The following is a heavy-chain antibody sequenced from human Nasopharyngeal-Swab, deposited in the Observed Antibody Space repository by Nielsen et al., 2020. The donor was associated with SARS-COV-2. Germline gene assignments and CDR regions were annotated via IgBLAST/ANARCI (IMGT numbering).Heavy chain of an antibody. V-gene: IGHV1-46*01. CDR2: ITPSGGAT. CDR3: AREAPSTFFFDS. J-gene: IGHJ4*02. D-gene: IGHD1-1*01. Sequence: ASVKVSCKASGFTFSHYFMHWVRQAPGQGLEWMGVITPSGGATNYVRKFRGRVTMTRDPSTSTVYLDLSSLKSEDTAVYFCAREAPSTFFFDSWGQGTLLTVSS. CDR1: GFTFSHYF.